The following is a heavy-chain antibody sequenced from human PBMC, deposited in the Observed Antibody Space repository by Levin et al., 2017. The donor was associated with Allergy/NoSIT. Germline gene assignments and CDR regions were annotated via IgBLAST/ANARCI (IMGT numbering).Heavy chain of an antibody. J-gene: IGHJ6*02. CDR1: GFSLSTSGMC. D-gene: IGHD5-18*01. V-gene: IGHV2-70*11. CDR2: IDWDDDK. CDR3: ARIPHLGHSYGYYYGMDV. Sequence: SGPTLVKPTQTLTLTCTFSGFSLSTSGMCVSWIRQPPGKALEWLARIDWDDDKYYSTSLKTRLTISKDTSNNQVVLTMPNMDPVNTATDYGARIPHLGHSYGYYYGMDVWGQGTTVTVSS.